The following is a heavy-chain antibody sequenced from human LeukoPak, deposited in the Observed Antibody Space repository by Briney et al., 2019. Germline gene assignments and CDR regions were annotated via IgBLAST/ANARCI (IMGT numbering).Heavy chain of an antibody. CDR3: AREAKDYYDSSGYYYVFDY. V-gene: IGHV1-18*01. D-gene: IGHD3-22*01. CDR1: GYIFTNYD. J-gene: IGHJ4*02. CDR2: ISAYNGNT. Sequence: GASVKVSCKASGYIFTNYDISWVRQAPGQGLEWMGWISAYNGNTNYAQKLQGRVTMTTDTSTSTAYMELRSLRSDDTAVYYCAREAKDYYDSSGYYYVFDYWGQGTLVTVSS.